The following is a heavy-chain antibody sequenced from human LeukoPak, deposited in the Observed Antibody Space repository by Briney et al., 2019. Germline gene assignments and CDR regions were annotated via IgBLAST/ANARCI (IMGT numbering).Heavy chain of an antibody. CDR3: ARGPPLTYDHTPEGYYHYYMDV. CDR2: MNPNSGNT. J-gene: IGHJ6*03. D-gene: IGHD1-14*01. Sequence: ASVKVSCKASGYTFTSYDINWVRQATGQGLEWMGWMNPNSGNTGYAQKFQGRVTITRNTSISTAYMELSSLRSEDTAVYYCARGPPLTYDHTPEGYYHYYMDVWGKGTTVTISS. V-gene: IGHV1-8*03. CDR1: GYTFTSYD.